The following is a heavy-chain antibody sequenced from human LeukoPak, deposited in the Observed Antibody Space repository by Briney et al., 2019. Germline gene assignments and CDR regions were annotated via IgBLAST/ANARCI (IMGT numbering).Heavy chain of an antibody. CDR2: IKQDGSEK. CDR1: GCTFSSYW. Sequence: GGSLRLSCAASGCTFSSYWMSWVRQAPGKGLEWVANIKQDGSEKYYVDSVKGRFTISRDNAKNSLYLQMNSLRAEDTAVYYCARDVQDDYVWGSYRYWDYWGQGTLVTVSS. CDR3: ARDVQDDYVWGSYRYWDY. V-gene: IGHV3-7*01. D-gene: IGHD3-16*02. J-gene: IGHJ4*02.